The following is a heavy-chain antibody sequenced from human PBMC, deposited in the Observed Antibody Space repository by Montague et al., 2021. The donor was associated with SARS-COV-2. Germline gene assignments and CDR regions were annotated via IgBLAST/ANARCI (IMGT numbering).Heavy chain of an antibody. CDR3: ARDRRRWLQLNNWFDP. D-gene: IGHD5-24*01. CDR1: GYSISSGYY. CDR2: IYHSGST. J-gene: IGHJ5*02. Sequence: SETRSLTCTVSGYSISSGYYWGWIRQPPGKGLEWIGSIYHSGSTYYNPSLKSRVTISVDTSKNQFSPKLLSSVTAADTAVYYCARDRRRWLQLNNWFDPWGQGTLVTVSS. V-gene: IGHV4-38-2*02.